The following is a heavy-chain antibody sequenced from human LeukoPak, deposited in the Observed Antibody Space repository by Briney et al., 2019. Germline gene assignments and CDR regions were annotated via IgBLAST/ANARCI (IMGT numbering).Heavy chain of an antibody. CDR1: GYTFTGFY. D-gene: IGHD3-22*01. CDR3: ARVYYYYDSSGILTLYFDY. CDR2: INPTSGGT. Sequence: ASVKVSCKTSGYTFTGFYMHWVRQAPGQGLEWMGWINPTSGGTNYAQKFQGRVTMTRDTSISTACMELSRLRSDDTAVYYCARVYYYYDSSGILTLYFDYWGQGTLVAVSS. V-gene: IGHV1-2*02. J-gene: IGHJ4*02.